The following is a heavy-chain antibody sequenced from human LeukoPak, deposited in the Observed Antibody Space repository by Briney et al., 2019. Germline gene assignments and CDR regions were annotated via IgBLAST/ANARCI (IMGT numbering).Heavy chain of an antibody. CDR1: GFTFSRYA. CDR2: IGVSDAST. Sequence: GGSLRLSCVISGFTFSRYAVHWVRQAPGKGLEWVSGIGVSDASTYYADSVKGRFIVSRDTSKNTLYLQMNSLRAGDTAMYYCAKRSGSGSQEYFDYWGQGTVVTVSS. J-gene: IGHJ4*02. CDR3: AKRSGSGSQEYFDY. D-gene: IGHD3-10*01. V-gene: IGHV3-23*01.